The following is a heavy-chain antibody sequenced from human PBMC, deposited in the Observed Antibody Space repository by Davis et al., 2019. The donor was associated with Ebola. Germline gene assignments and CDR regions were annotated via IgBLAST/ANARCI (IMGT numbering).Heavy chain of an antibody. CDR2: IYHSGST. J-gene: IGHJ6*02. D-gene: IGHD3-10*01. CDR1: GGSISSSNW. CDR3: ARLSITMVRGVRNYYYYGMDV. V-gene: IGHV4-4*02. Sequence: SETLSLTCAVSGGSISSSNWWSWVRQPPGKGLEWIGEIYHSGSTNYNPSLKSRVTISVDTSKNQFSLKLSSVTAADTAVYYCARLSITMVRGVRNYYYYGMDVWGQGTTVTVSS.